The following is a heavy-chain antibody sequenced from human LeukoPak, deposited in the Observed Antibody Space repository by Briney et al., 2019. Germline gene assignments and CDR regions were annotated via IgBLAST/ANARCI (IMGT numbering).Heavy chain of an antibody. Sequence: ASVTVSCTASGYTFTIYAMHWVRQAPGQRLEWMGWINAGNGNTKYSQKFQGRVTITRDTSASTAYMELSSLRSEDTAVYYCARGGYYYYGMDVWGQGTTVTVSS. CDR2: INAGNGNT. J-gene: IGHJ6*02. D-gene: IGHD1-26*01. V-gene: IGHV1-3*01. CDR1: GYTFTIYA. CDR3: ARGGYYYYGMDV.